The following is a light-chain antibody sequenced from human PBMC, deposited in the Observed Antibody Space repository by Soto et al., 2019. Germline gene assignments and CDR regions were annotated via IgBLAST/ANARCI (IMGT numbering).Light chain of an antibody. J-gene: IGKJ3*01. Sequence: EIVLTQSPGTLSLSPGEGATLSCRASQSVSSNFLAWYQQKPGQSPRLLIYGASSRATGIPDRFSGSGSGTDFTLTISRLEPEDFAVYYCQQYGRSPLTFGPGTKVDIK. CDR3: QQYGRSPLT. CDR2: GAS. V-gene: IGKV3-20*01. CDR1: QSVSSNF.